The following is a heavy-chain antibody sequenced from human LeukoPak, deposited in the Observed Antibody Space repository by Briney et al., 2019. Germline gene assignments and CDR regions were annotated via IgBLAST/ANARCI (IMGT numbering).Heavy chain of an antibody. CDR1: GFTFSDYG. CDR3: VRYCNGGSCYRAAFDV. Sequence: GGSLRLSCAASGFTFSDYGMYWVRQAPGKGLEWVSLIWYDGGKKYYTDSVRGRFTISRDNSKNTLHLQMNSLRAEDTAVYYCVRYCNGGSCYRAAFDVWGPGTMVTVSS. CDR2: IWYDGGKK. V-gene: IGHV3-33*01. J-gene: IGHJ3*01. D-gene: IGHD2-15*01.